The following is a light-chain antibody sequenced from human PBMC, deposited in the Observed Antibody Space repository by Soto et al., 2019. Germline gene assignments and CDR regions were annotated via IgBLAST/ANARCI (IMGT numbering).Light chain of an antibody. CDR1: QSVSSR. CDR2: GAS. V-gene: IGKV3-20*01. Sequence: IVLTQSPGTLSLSPGERATLSCKASQSVSSRLAWYQQKPGQAPRLLISGASSRATGIPDRFSGSGSATDFTLTISRLEPEDFALYYCQHYGSSPITFGQGTRLEIK. CDR3: QHYGSSPIT. J-gene: IGKJ5*01.